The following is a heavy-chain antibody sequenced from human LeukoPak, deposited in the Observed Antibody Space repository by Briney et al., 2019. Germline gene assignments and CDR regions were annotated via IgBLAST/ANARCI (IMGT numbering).Heavy chain of an antibody. J-gene: IGHJ5*02. CDR3: ARRTSHYYDSSGYSDWFDP. Sequence: GESLKISCNGSGYSFTSYWIGWVRQMPGKGLEWMGIIYPGDSDTRYSPSFQGQVTISADKSISTAYLQWSSLKASDTAMYYCARRTSHYYDSSGYSDWFDPWGQGTLVTVSS. CDR2: IYPGDSDT. V-gene: IGHV5-51*01. CDR1: GYSFTSYW. D-gene: IGHD3-22*01.